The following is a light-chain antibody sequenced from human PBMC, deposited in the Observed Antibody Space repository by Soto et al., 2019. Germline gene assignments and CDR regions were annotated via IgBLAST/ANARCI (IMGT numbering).Light chain of an antibody. CDR1: SSNIGSNT. J-gene: IGLJ2*01. CDR3: AAWDDSLNGPV. CDR2: SNN. V-gene: IGLV1-44*01. Sequence: QPVLTQPPSASGTPGQRVTISCYGSSSNIGSNTVNWYQQLPGTAPKLLLYSNNQRPSGVPVRFSGSKSCSSASMAISGLQSEDEADYYCAAWDDSLNGPVFGGGTKLTVL.